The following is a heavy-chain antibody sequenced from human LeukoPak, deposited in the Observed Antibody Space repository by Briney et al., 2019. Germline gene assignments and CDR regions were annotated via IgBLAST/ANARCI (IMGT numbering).Heavy chain of an antibody. Sequence: GGSLRLSCAASGFTFSSYWMNWVRQAPGKGLEWVANIKQDGSEKYYVDSVKGRFTISRDNAKNSLYLQMNSLRAEDTAVYYCAREKYDFWSGYYTGGAFDIWGQGTMVTVSS. CDR2: IKQDGSEK. CDR3: AREKYDFWSGYYTGGAFDI. J-gene: IGHJ3*02. D-gene: IGHD3-3*01. V-gene: IGHV3-7*01. CDR1: GFTFSSYW.